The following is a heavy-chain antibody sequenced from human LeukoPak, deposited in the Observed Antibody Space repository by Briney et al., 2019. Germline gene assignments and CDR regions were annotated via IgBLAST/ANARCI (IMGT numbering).Heavy chain of an antibody. D-gene: IGHD3-10*01. CDR3: ARYNYGSDLDY. J-gene: IGHJ4*02. CDR1: GFTFSNYW. Sequence: PGGSLRLSCAASGFTFSNYWMHWVRQAPGKGLVWVSRINSDGINTSYADSVKGRFTISRDNAKNSLYLQMNSLRAEDTAVYYCARYNYGSDLDYWGQGTLVTVSS. V-gene: IGHV3-74*01. CDR2: INSDGINT.